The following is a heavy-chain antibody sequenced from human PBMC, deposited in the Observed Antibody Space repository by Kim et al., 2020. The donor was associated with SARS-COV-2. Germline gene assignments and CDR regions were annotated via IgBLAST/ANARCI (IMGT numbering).Heavy chain of an antibody. J-gene: IGHJ3*02. CDR3: AKSRTYYDYVWGSLSALDI. D-gene: IGHD3-16*01. CDR2: IYPGDSDT. Sequence: GESLKISCKGSGYSFTSYWIGWVRQMPGKGLEWMGIIYPGDSDTRYSPSFQGQVTISADKSISTAYLQWSSLKTSDTAMYYCAKSRTYYDYVWGSLSALDIWGQGTMVTVSS. V-gene: IGHV5-51*01. CDR1: GYSFTSYW.